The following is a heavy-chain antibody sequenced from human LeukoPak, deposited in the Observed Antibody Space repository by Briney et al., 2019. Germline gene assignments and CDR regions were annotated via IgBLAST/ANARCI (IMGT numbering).Heavy chain of an antibody. J-gene: IGHJ3*02. CDR2: IYHSGST. D-gene: IGHD3-22*01. CDR1: GFTFSSYW. Sequence: KSGGSLRLSCAASGFTFSSYWMSWVRQAPGKGLEWIGSIYHSGSTYYNPSLKSRVTISVDTSKNQFSLKLSSVTAADTAVYYCARDYDSSGYYLSDAFDIWGQGTMVTVSS. V-gene: IGHV4-4*02. CDR3: ARDYDSSGYYLSDAFDI.